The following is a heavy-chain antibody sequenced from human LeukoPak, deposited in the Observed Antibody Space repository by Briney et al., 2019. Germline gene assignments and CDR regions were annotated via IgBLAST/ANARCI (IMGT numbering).Heavy chain of an antibody. CDR2: ISSSSSYI. CDR3: ARDPEGYSYGAHFDY. D-gene: IGHD5-18*01. V-gene: IGHV3-21*01. Sequence: GGSLRLSCAASGLTFSSYSMNWVRQAPGKGLEWVSSISSSSSYIYYADSVKGRFTISSDNAKNSLYLQMNSLRAEDTAVYYCARDPEGYSYGAHFDYWGQGTLVTVSS. CDR1: GLTFSSYS. J-gene: IGHJ4*02.